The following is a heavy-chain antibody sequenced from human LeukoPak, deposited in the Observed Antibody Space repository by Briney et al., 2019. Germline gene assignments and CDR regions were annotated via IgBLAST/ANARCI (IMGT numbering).Heavy chain of an antibody. CDR3: VRGGLVFDY. Sequence: GGSLRLSCAASGFTFSSYSMNWVRQAPGKGLEWVSYISSSSSTIYYADSVKGRFTISRDSAKNSLYLQMNSLRAEDTAVYYCVRGGLVFDYWGEGTLVTVSS. V-gene: IGHV3-48*01. D-gene: IGHD2-8*02. CDR1: GFTFSSYS. J-gene: IGHJ4*02. CDR2: ISSSSSTI.